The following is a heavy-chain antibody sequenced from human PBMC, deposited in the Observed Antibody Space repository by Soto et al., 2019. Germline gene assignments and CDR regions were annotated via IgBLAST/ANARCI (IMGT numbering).Heavy chain of an antibody. J-gene: IGHJ6*02. CDR3: MSVSASIVVFPDYGMDV. CDR1: GYTFISHG. D-gene: IGHD2-15*01. V-gene: IGHV1-18*04. Sequence: QVQLVQSGVEVKKPGASVKVSCKASGYTFISHGISWVRQAPGQGLEWMGWISGKNGNTNYAQKLQGRVNLTTDTSTSTAYRDLRSLGSSDTAVYYGMSVSASIVVFPDYGMDVWGQGTTVTVSS. CDR2: ISGKNGNT.